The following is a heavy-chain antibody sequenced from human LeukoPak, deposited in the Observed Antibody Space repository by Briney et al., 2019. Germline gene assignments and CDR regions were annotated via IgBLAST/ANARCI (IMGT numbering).Heavy chain of an antibody. V-gene: IGHV1-69*04. CDR2: IIPILGIA. Sequence: SVKVSCKASGGTFSSYAISWVRQAPGQGLEWMGRIIPILGIANYAQKFQGRVTITADKSTSTAYMELSSLRSEDTAVYYYARQYYFDYWGQGTLVTVSS. CDR3: ARQYYFDY. J-gene: IGHJ4*02. CDR1: GGTFSSYA.